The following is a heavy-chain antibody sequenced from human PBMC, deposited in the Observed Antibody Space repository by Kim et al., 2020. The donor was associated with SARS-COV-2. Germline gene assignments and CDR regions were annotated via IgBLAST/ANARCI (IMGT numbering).Heavy chain of an antibody. CDR2: VDYSGTT. Sequence: SETLSLICTVSGDSVSSIRHYWGWIRQPPGKGLEWIGSVDYSGTTYYNPSLKRRVPISIDTSNNQFSLTMNSVTAADTAVYYCARTLPCGGYSYAADVFEMWGQGTMVSVSS. D-gene: IGHD5-18*01. V-gene: IGHV4-39*07. J-gene: IGHJ3*02. CDR1: GDSVSSIRHY. CDR3: ARTLPCGGYSYAADVFEM.